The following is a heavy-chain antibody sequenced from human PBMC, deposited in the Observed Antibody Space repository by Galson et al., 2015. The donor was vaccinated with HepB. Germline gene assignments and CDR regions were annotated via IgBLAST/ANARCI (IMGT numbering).Heavy chain of an antibody. J-gene: IGHJ5*02. D-gene: IGHD2-2*02. CDR1: GGSFSGYY. CDR3: ARKYQLLYPRRGQNWFDP. Sequence: LSLTCAVYGGSFSGYYWSWIRQPPGKGLEWIGEINHSGSTNYNPSLKSRVTISVDTSKNQFSLKLSSVTAADTAVYYCARKYQLLYPRRGQNWFDPWGQGTLVTVSS. V-gene: IGHV4-34*01. CDR2: INHSGST.